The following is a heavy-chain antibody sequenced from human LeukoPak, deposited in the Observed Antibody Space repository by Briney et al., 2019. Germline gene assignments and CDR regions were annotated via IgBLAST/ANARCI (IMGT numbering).Heavy chain of an antibody. D-gene: IGHD3-3*01. CDR2: INPSGGST. J-gene: IGHJ4*02. Sequence: ASVKVSCKASGYTFTSYYMRWVRQAPGQGLEWMGLINPSGGSTSYAQKFQGRVTMTRDTSTSTVYMELSSLRSEDTAVYYCARCPYYDFYSGAGESPQSYYFDYWGQGTLVTVSS. CDR1: GYTFTSYY. V-gene: IGHV1-46*01. CDR3: ARCPYYDFYSGAGESPQSYYFDY.